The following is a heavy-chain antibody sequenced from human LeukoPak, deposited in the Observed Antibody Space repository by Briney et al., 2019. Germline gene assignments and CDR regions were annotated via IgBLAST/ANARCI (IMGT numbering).Heavy chain of an antibody. J-gene: IGHJ6*03. Sequence: GGSLRLSCAASGFTFSSYGMHWVRQAPGKGLEWVAFIRYDGSNKYYVDSVKGRFTISRDNSKNTLYLQMNSLRAEDTALYYCAKDAQWAFYYMDVWGKGTTVTVSS. CDR1: GFTFSSYG. CDR3: AKDAQWAFYYMDV. V-gene: IGHV3-30*02. CDR2: IRYDGSNK. D-gene: IGHD2-8*01.